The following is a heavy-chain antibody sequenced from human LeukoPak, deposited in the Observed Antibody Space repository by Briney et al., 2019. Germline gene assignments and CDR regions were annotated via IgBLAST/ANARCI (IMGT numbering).Heavy chain of an antibody. CDR3: ARKYYGSGSYYPPNFDY. V-gene: IGHV3-23*01. D-gene: IGHD3-10*01. J-gene: IGHJ4*02. CDR1: GFTFSSYA. Sequence: PGGSLRLSCAASGFTFSSYAMSWVRQAPGKGLEWVSAISGSGGSTYYADSVKGRFTISRDNSKNTLYLQMNGLRAEDTAVYYCARKYYGSGSYYPPNFDYWGQGTLVTVSS. CDR2: ISGSGGST.